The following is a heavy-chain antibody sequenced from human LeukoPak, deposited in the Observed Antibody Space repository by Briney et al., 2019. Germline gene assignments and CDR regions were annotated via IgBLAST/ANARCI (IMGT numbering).Heavy chain of an antibody. CDR1: GYTFTSYG. D-gene: IGHD4-17*01. CDR2: ISAYNGNT. CDR3: ARDPYGDYVTHFDY. Sequence: ASVKVSCKASGYTFTSYGISWVRQAPGQGLEWMGWISAYNGNTNYAQKLQGRVTMTTDTSTSTAYMELRSLRSDDTAVYYCARDPYGDYVTHFDYWGQGTLVTVPS. J-gene: IGHJ4*02. V-gene: IGHV1-18*01.